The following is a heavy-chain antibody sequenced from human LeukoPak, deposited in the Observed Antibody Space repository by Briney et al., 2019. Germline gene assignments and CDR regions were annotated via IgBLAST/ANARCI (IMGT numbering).Heavy chain of an antibody. CDR3: AREGEPVDFDY. CDR2: IIPILDIA. Sequence: SVKVSCKASGGTFSSYAISWVRQAPGQGLEWMGRIIPILDIAKHAQKFQGRVTITADKSTSTAYMELSSLRSEDTAVYFCAREGEPVDFDYRGQGTLVTVSS. V-gene: IGHV1-69*04. J-gene: IGHJ4*02. CDR1: GGTFSSYA. D-gene: IGHD1-14*01.